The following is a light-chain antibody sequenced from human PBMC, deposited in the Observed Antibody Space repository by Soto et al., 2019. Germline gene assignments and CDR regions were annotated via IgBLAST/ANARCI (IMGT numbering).Light chain of an antibody. V-gene: IGKV3-20*01. J-gene: IGKJ2*01. CDR1: QSVSSSY. CDR3: QQYDNSLYT. Sequence: EIVLTQSPGTLSLSPGERATLSCRASQSVSSSYLAWYQQEPGQAPRPLIYGASTRATGIPHGVSGSGSGTDFTLTISSLEPEDFAVYYCQQYDNSLYTFGQGTKLEIK. CDR2: GAS.